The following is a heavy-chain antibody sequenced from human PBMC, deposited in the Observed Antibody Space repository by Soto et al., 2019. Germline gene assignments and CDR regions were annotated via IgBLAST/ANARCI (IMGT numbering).Heavy chain of an antibody. V-gene: IGHV1-69*02. J-gene: IGHJ3*02. CDR3: ARARDSGSLAGDAFDI. Sequence: QVQLVQSGAEVKKPGSSVKVSCKASGGTFSSYTISWVRQAPGQGLEWMGRIIPILGIANYAQKFQGRVTITADKSTSTAYMELSSLRSEDTAVYYCARARDSGSLAGDAFDIWGQGTMVTVSS. CDR1: GGTFSSYT. CDR2: IIPILGIA. D-gene: IGHD1-26*01.